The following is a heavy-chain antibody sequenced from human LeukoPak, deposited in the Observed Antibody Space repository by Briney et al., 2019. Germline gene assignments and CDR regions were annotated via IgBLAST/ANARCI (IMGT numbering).Heavy chain of an antibody. V-gene: IGHV4-59*08. CDR3: ASHNWGGHFDY. CDR1: GGSISSYY. D-gene: IGHD7-27*01. CDR2: IYYSGST. Sequence: SETLSLTCTVSGGSISSYYWSWIRQPPGKGLEWIGYIYYSGSTNYNPSLKSRVTISVDTSKNQFSLKLSSVTAADTAVYYCASHNWGGHFDYWGQGTLVTVSS. J-gene: IGHJ4*02.